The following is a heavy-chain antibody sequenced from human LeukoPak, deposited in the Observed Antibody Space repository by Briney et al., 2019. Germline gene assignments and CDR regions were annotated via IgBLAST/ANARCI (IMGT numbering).Heavy chain of an antibody. Sequence: PGGSLRLSCAASGFSFSSYSMNWVRQAPGKGLEWVSSISSSSSYIYYADSVKGRFTISRDNAKNSLYLQMNSLRAEDTAVYYCALLWFGELLPWGQGTLVTVSS. CDR3: ALLWFGELLP. D-gene: IGHD3-10*01. CDR1: GFSFSSYS. J-gene: IGHJ5*02. V-gene: IGHV3-21*01. CDR2: ISSSSSYI.